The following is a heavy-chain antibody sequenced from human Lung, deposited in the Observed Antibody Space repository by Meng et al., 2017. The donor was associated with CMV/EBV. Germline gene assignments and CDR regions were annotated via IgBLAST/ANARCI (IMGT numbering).Heavy chain of an antibody. J-gene: IGHJ6*02. CDR2: INSDGSST. Sequence: GGSLRLSCAASGFTFSSYWVHWVRQAPGKGLVWVSRINSDGSSTSYADSVKGRFTISRDNAKNTLYLQMNSLRAEDTAVYYCARDKVRYYDFWSGYGGMDVWGQGXTVTVSS. CDR1: GFTFSSYW. CDR3: ARDKVRYYDFWSGYGGMDV. V-gene: IGHV3-74*01. D-gene: IGHD3-3*01.